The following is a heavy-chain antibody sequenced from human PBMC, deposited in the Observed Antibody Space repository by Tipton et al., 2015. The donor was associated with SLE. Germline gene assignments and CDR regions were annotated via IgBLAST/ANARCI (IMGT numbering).Heavy chain of an antibody. CDR2: IYTSGST. V-gene: IGHV4-61*02. D-gene: IGHD6-13*01. Sequence: TLSLTCTVSGGSISSGSYYWSWIRQPAGKGLEWIGRIYTSGSTNYNPSLKSRVTMSLDTSRNQFSLKLTSVTAADTAVYYCARDGGIAAAFDYWGQGTLVTVSS. CDR3: ARDGGIAAAFDY. J-gene: IGHJ4*02. CDR1: GGSISSGSYY.